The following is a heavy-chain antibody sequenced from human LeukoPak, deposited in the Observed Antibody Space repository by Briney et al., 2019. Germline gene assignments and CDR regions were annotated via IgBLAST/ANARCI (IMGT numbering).Heavy chain of an antibody. D-gene: IGHD6-19*01. CDR2: ISYDGSNK. CDR3: ASGLEQWLVGAFDI. Sequence: GGALRLSCAASGFTVRSYAMHWVRQAPGKGLEWVAVISYDGSNKYYADSVKGRFTISRDNSKNTLYLQMNSLRAEDTAVYYRASGLEQWLVGAFDIWGQGTMVTVSS. CDR1: GFTVRSYA. J-gene: IGHJ3*02. V-gene: IGHV3-30-3*01.